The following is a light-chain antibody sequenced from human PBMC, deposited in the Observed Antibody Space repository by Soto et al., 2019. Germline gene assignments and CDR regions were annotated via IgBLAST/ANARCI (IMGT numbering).Light chain of an antibody. Sequence: EIVMTQSPATLSVSPGERATLSCRASQRVSSNLAWYQQKPGQAPRLLIYGASTRATGIPARFSGSGSGTEFTLTISSLQSEDFAVYYCQQYNNWPPLVTFGQGTKVEIK. CDR3: QQYNNWPPLVT. J-gene: IGKJ1*01. V-gene: IGKV3-15*01. CDR1: QRVSSN. CDR2: GAS.